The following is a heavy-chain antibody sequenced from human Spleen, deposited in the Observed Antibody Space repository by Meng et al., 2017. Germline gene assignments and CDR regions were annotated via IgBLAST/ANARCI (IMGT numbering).Heavy chain of an antibody. CDR3: ARDRLEESGSYPDAFDI. D-gene: IGHD1-26*01. CDR1: GFTFSSYG. Sequence: GESLKISCAASGFTFSSYGMHWVRQAPGKGLEWVAVIWYDGSNKYYADSVKGRFTISRDKSKNTLYLQMNSLRAEDTAVYYCARDRLEESGSYPDAFDIWGQGTMVTVSS. J-gene: IGHJ3*02. V-gene: IGHV3-33*08. CDR2: IWYDGSNK.